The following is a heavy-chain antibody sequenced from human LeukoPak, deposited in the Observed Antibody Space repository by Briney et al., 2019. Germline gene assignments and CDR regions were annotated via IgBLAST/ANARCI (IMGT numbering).Heavy chain of an antibody. J-gene: IGHJ3*02. V-gene: IGHV4-59*01. CDR2: IYYSGST. D-gene: IGHD4-17*01. Sequence: PSETLSLTCTVSGGSISSYYWSWIRQPPGKGLEWIGYIYYSGSTNYNPSLKSRVTISVDTSKNQFSLKLSSVTAADTAVYYCARGQLIPTVTTRPAFDIWGQGTMVTVSS. CDR1: GGSISSYY. CDR3: ARGQLIPTVTTRPAFDI.